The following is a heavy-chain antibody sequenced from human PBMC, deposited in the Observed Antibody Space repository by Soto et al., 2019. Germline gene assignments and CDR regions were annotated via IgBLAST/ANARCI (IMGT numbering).Heavy chain of an antibody. CDR3: ARAAATGTFIFDY. CDR2: IYYSGTT. V-gene: IGHV4-31*03. CDR1: GGSISSGVYY. D-gene: IGHD6-13*01. Sequence: SETLSLTCTVSGGSISSGVYYWSWIRQHPGKGLEWIGYIYYSGTTYYNPSLKSRVTISLDTSKNQFSLKLSSVTAADTAVYYCARAAATGTFIFDYWGQGTLVTVSS. J-gene: IGHJ4*02.